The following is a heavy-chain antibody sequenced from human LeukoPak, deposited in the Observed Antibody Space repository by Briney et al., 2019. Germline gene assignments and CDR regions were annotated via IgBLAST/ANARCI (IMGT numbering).Heavy chain of an antibody. V-gene: IGHV4-59*01. CDR1: GGSISSYY. J-gene: IGHJ4*02. Sequence: PSETLSLTCTVSGGSISSYYWSWIRQPPGKGLEWIGYIYYSGSTNYNPSLKSRVTISVDTSKNRFSLKLSSVTAADTAVYYCVREAQSYGVGAYFDYWGQGTLVTVSS. D-gene: IGHD1-26*01. CDR2: IYYSGST. CDR3: VREAQSYGVGAYFDY.